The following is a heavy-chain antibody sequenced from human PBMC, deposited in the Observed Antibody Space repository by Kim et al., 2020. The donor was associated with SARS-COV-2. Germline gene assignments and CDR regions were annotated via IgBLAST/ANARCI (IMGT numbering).Heavy chain of an antibody. J-gene: IGHJ4*02. D-gene: IGHD5-12*01. CDR3: ARGFSLGDGYTPRCDY. Sequence: ASVKVSCKASGYTFTSYYMHWVRQAPGQGLEWMGIINPSGGSTSYAQKFQGRVTMTRDTSTSTVYMELSSLRSEDTAVYYCARGFSLGDGYTPRCDYWGQGTLVTVSS. V-gene: IGHV1-46*01. CDR1: GYTFTSYY. CDR2: INPSGGST.